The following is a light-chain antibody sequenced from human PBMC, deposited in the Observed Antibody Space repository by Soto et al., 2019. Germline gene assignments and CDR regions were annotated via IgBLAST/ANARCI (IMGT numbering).Light chain of an antibody. CDR1: QSVSSY. J-gene: IGKJ4*01. Sequence: EIVLTQSPATLSLSPGERATLSCRASQSVSSYLAWYQQKPGQAPRLLIYDASNRATGIPARFSGSGSGTDFTLTISSLAHEDFAVYYWQQRSNWPLTFGGGTKVEIK. CDR3: QQRSNWPLT. CDR2: DAS. V-gene: IGKV3-11*01.